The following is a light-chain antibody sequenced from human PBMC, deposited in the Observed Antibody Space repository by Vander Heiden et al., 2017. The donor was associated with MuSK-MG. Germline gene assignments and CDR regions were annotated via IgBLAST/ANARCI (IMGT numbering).Light chain of an antibody. J-gene: IGKJ2*01. CDR3: QQYNNWPPYT. CDR2: GAS. Sequence: EIVMTQSPATLSVSPGERATLSCRASQSVSSNLAWYLQKPGQAPRLLIYGASTRATGVPARFSGSGYGTEFTLTISSRQSEDFAVYFCQQYNNWPPYTFGQGTKLEI. CDR1: QSVSSN. V-gene: IGKV3-15*01.